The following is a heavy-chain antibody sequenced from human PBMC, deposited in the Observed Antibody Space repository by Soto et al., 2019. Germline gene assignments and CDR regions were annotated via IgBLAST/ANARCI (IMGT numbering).Heavy chain of an antibody. CDR2: ISYDGSNK. CDR1: GFTFSSYA. CDR3: ARAHPLVY. V-gene: IGHV3-30-3*01. J-gene: IGHJ4*02. D-gene: IGHD3-3*02. Sequence: QVQLVESGGGVVQPGRSLRLSCAASGFTFSSYAMHWVRQAPGKGLEWVAVISYDGSNKYYAASVKGRFTISRDNSKNTLDRQMNSLRAEDTAVYYCARAHPLVYWGQGTLVTVSS.